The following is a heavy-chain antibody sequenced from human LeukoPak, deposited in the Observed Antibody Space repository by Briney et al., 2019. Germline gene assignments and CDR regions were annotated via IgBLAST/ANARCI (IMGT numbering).Heavy chain of an antibody. CDR1: GFTFSVYY. J-gene: IGHJ4*02. CDR3: ARVPRYGSGSYYSLDH. D-gene: IGHD3-10*01. Sequence: GGSLRLSCAASGFTFSVYYMSWIRQAPGKGLEWVSYISSRENTIYYADSVKGRFTISRDSAKNSLYLQMNSLRADDTAAYYCARVPRYGSGSYYSLDHWGQGTLVTVSS. CDR2: ISSRENTI. V-gene: IGHV3-11*01.